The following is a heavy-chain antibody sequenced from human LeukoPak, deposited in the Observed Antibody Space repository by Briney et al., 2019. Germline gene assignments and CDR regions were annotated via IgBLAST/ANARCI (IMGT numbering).Heavy chain of an antibody. CDR1: GGSISSGGYY. CDR2: IYYSGST. CDR3: ARERGYSYGSFDS. V-gene: IGHV4-31*03. J-gene: IGHJ5*01. Sequence: SETLSLTCTVSGGSISSGGYYWSWIRQHPGKGLEWIGYIYYSGSTYYNPSLKSRVTISVDTSKNQFSLKLSSVTAADTAVYYCARERGYSYGSFDSWGQGTLVTVSS. D-gene: IGHD5-18*01.